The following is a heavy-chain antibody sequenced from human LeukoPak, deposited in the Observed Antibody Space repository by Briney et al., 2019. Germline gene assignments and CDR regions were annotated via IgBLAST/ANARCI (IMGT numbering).Heavy chain of an antibody. CDR3: ARGRGATYCGGDCYSSQGYYFNY. CDR1: GGSFSGYY. V-gene: IGHV4-34*01. J-gene: IGHJ4*02. CDR2: INHSGST. Sequence: PSETLSLTCAVYGGSFSGYYWSWIRQPPGKGLEWIGEINHSGSTNYNPSLKSRVTISVDTSKNQFSLKLSSVTAADTAVYYCARGRGATYCGGDCYSSQGYYFNYWGQGTLVTVSS. D-gene: IGHD2-21*02.